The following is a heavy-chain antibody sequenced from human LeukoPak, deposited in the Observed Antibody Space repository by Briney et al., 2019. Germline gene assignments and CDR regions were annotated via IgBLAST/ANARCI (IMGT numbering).Heavy chain of an antibody. CDR2: IYNSGST. CDR3: ARVGAAMDNFDY. V-gene: IGHV4-59*01. J-gene: IGHJ4*02. Sequence: SETLSLTCTVSGGSISNYDWSWIRQFPGKGLEWTGYIYNSGSTNYNPSLKSRVTISKGTSKNQFSLKLSSVTAADTAVYYCARVGAAMDNFDYWGQGTLVTVSS. D-gene: IGHD5-18*01. CDR1: GGSISNYD.